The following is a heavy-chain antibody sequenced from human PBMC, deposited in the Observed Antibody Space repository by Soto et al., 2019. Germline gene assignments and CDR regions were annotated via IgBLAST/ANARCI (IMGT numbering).Heavy chain of an antibody. V-gene: IGHV3-33*08. CDR1: GFTFSSYG. D-gene: IGHD1-1*01. CDR3: ARVQTGKGSLDY. Sequence: GGSLRLSCAASGFTFSSYGMHWVSQAPGKGLEWVVAIWYDGSNKDYADSVKGRFTISRDNSKNTLYVQMNSLRAEDTAVYYCARVQTGKGSLDYWGQGTRVTVSS. CDR2: IWYDGSNK. J-gene: IGHJ4*02.